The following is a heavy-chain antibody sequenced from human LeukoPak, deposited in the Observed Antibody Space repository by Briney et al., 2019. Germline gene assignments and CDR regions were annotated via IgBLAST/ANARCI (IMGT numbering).Heavy chain of an antibody. J-gene: IGHJ3*02. CDR1: AFTFSAMA. Sequence: GGSLRLSCAASAFTFSAMAWVWFGQAQGKGWKGVLVLIGSGGSTYYADSVKGRFTISRDNSKNTLYLQMNSLRAEDTAVYYCAKGLHGDYELGGNDAFDIWGQGTMVTVSS. CDR2: LIGSGGST. CDR3: AKGLHGDYELGGNDAFDI. V-gene: IGHV3-23*01. D-gene: IGHD4-17*01.